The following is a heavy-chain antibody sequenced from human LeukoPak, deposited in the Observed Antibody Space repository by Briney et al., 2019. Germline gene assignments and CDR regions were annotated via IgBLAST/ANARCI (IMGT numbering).Heavy chain of an antibody. D-gene: IGHD4-17*01. J-gene: IGHJ6*02. CDR3: ASTTPTYYYGMGV. Sequence: GGSLRLSCAASGFTVSSNYMSWVRQAPGKGLEWVSVIYSGGSTYYADSVKGRFTISRDNSKNTLYLQMNSLRAEDTAVYYCASTTPTYYYGMGVWGQGTTVTVSS. CDR2: IYSGGST. CDR1: GFTVSSNY. V-gene: IGHV3-53*01.